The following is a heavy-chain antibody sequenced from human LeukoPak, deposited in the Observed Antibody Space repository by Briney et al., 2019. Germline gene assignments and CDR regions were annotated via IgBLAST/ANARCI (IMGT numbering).Heavy chain of an antibody. V-gene: IGHV3-21*01. CDR2: ISSSSKYI. J-gene: IGHJ4*02. D-gene: IGHD6-25*01. CDR3: ARSQRLPLLFDY. Sequence: GGSLRLSCAASGFTFNTYSMNWVRQAPGKGLEWVSSISSSSKYIYYADSVKGRFTISRDSSKNTLYLQMNSLRTEDTAVYYCARSQRLPLLFDYWGQGILVTVSS. CDR1: GFTFNTYS.